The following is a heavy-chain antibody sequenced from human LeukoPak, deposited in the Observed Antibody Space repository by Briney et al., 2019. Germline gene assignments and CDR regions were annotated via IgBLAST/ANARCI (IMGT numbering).Heavy chain of an antibody. CDR3: ARDEAYCSGGSCSWNYFDY. D-gene: IGHD2-15*01. V-gene: IGHV3-7*01. J-gene: IGHJ4*02. Sequence: GGALRLSCAASGFTFSSYWMSWVRQAPGKGLEGVANIKQDGSEKYYVDSVKGRFTISRDNAKNSLYLQMNSLRAEDTAVYYCARDEAYCSGGSCSWNYFDYWGQGTLVTGSS. CDR1: GFTFSSYW. CDR2: IKQDGSEK.